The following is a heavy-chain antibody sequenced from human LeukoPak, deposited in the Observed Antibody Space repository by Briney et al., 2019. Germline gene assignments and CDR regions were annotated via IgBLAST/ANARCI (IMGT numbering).Heavy chain of an antibody. CDR3: AREDGGGDYATSFDY. CDR2: INWNGGST. D-gene: IGHD4-17*01. Sequence: GGSLRLSCAASGFTFDDYGMSWVRQAPGKGLEWVSGINWNGGSTGYADSVKGRFTISRDNAKNSLYLQMNSLRAEDTALYYCAREDGGGDYATSFDYWGQGTLVTVSS. CDR1: GFTFDDYG. V-gene: IGHV3-20*04. J-gene: IGHJ4*02.